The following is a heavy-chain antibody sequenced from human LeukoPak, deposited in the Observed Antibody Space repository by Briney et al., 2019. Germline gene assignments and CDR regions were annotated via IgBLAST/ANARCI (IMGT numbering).Heavy chain of an antibody. CDR3: AKRRFWSGYADY. D-gene: IGHD3-3*01. CDR2: ISYDGSNK. V-gene: IGHV3-30*18. Sequence: PGGSLRLSCAASGFTFSSYGMHWVRQAPGKGLEWVAVISYDGSNKYYADSVKGRFTISRDNSKNTLYLQMNSLRAEDTAAYYCAKRRFWSGYADYWGQGTLVTVSS. CDR1: GFTFSSYG. J-gene: IGHJ4*02.